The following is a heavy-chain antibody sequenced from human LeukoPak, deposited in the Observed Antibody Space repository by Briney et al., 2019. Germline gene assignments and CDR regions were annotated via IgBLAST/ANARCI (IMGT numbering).Heavy chain of an antibody. CDR2: IYPSGST. J-gene: IGHJ3*02. V-gene: IGHV4-39*07. CDR3: ARVVVPDTLGAFDI. CDR1: GGSTSSSSYY. Sequence: SETLSLTCTVSGGSTSSSSYYWGWIRQPPGKGLEWIGRIYPSGSTTYNPSLKSRVTMSLDTSKNQFSLKLSSVTAADTAIYYCARVVVPDTLGAFDIWGQGTMVTVSS. D-gene: IGHD2-2*01.